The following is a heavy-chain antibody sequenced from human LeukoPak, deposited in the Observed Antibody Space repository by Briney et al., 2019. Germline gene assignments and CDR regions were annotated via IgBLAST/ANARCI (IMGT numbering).Heavy chain of an antibody. D-gene: IGHD3-9*01. CDR2: INPNSGGT. Sequence: ASVKVSCKASGYTFTSYAMNWVRQAPGQGLEWMGWINPNSGGTNYAQKFQGRVTMTRDTSISTAYMELSRLRSDDTAVYYCARAALFDPTDYWGQGTLVTVSS. J-gene: IGHJ4*02. CDR3: ARAALFDPTDY. V-gene: IGHV1-2*02. CDR1: GYTFTSYA.